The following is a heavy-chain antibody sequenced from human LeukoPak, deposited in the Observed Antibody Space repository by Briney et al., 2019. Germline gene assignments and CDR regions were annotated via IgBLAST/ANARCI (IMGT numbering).Heavy chain of an antibody. V-gene: IGHV4-34*01. D-gene: IGHD3-9*01. CDR2: INHSGST. CDR3: ARDGYDILTGEFDY. J-gene: IGHJ4*02. CDR1: GGSFSGYY. Sequence: SETLSLTCAVYGGSFSGYYWSWIRQPPGKGLEWSGEINHSGSTNYNPSLKSRVTISVDTSKNQFSLKLSSVTAADTAVYYCARDGYDILTGEFDYLGQGTLVTVSS.